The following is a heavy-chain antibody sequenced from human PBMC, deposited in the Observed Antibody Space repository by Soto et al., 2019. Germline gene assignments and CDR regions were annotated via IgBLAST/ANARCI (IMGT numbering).Heavy chain of an antibody. D-gene: IGHD3-3*01. Sequence: GEPQKISCKGSGYSFTSYWISWVRQMPGKGLEWMGRIDPSDSYTNYSPSFQGHVTISADKSISTAYLQWSSLKASDTAMYYCARCVRFSEWLPTGGDVWGQGTTVTVSS. V-gene: IGHV5-10-1*01. J-gene: IGHJ6*02. CDR3: ARCVRFSEWLPTGGDV. CDR1: GYSFTSYW. CDR2: IDPSDSYT.